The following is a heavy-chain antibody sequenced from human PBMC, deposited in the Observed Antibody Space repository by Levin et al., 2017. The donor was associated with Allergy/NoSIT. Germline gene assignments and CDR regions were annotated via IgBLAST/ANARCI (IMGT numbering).Heavy chain of an antibody. Sequence: GGSLRLSCAASEFTFSSYSMNWVRQAPGKGLEWVSYISSSSSTIYYADSVKGRFTISRDNAKNSLYLQMNSLRAEDTAVYYCARECPSGGSCYLDYWGQGTLVTVSS. D-gene: IGHD2-15*01. CDR2: ISSSSSTI. V-gene: IGHV3-48*01. J-gene: IGHJ4*02. CDR1: EFTFSSYS. CDR3: ARECPSGGSCYLDY.